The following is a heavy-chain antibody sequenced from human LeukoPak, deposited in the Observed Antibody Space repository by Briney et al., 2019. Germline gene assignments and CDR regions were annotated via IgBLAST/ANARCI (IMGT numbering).Heavy chain of an antibody. CDR1: GHTLTEFS. CDR2: FDPEDGET. J-gene: IGHJ4*02. Sequence: ASVKVSCKVSGHTLTEFSMHWVRQAPGKRLEWMGRFDPEDGETIYAQKFQGRVTMTADTSTDTAYMELSSLRSDDTAVYYCARESGGYYQRDYWGQGTLVTVSS. D-gene: IGHD3-22*01. V-gene: IGHV1-24*01. CDR3: ARESGGYYQRDY.